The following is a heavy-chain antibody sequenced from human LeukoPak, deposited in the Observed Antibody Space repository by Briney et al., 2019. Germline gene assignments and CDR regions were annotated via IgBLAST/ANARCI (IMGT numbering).Heavy chain of an antibody. CDR2: INHSGST. D-gene: IGHD6-19*01. CDR3: ARDPDTRLGGAFDI. Sequence: SETLSLTCALYGGSFSGYYWSWIRQPPGKGLEWIGEINHSGSTNYNPSLKSRVTISVDTSKNQFSLKLSSVTAADTAVYYCARDPDTRLGGAFDIWGQGTMVTVSS. J-gene: IGHJ3*02. CDR1: GGSFSGYY. V-gene: IGHV4-34*01.